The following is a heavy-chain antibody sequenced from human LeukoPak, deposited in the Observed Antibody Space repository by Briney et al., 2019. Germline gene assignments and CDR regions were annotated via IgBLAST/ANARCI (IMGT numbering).Heavy chain of an antibody. CDR2: ISESGVGT. CDR1: GFTFRSYA. V-gene: IGHV3-23*01. J-gene: IGHJ6*02. CDR3: AKGGAGSYYGMDV. Sequence: GGSLRLSCAAYGFTFRSYAMNWVRQAPGKGLKWVSGISESGVGTNYADSVKGRFTSSRDNSKNTLYVQMNSLRAEDTAVYYCAKGGAGSYYGMDVWGQGTTVTVSS. D-gene: IGHD1-1*01.